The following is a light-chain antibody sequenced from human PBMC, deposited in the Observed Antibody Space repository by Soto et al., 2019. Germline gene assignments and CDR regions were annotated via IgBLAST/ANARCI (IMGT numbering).Light chain of an antibody. Sequence: QSALTQPVSVSGSPGQSITISCTGTSGDVGGFTSVSWYQQHPGKAPKLMIYDVTNRPSGVPNHFSGSKSGNTASLTISGLQAEDEADYYCSSYTTSTTVIFGGGTKLTVL. CDR3: SSYTTSTTVI. CDR1: SGDVGGFTS. CDR2: DVT. J-gene: IGLJ2*01. V-gene: IGLV2-14*03.